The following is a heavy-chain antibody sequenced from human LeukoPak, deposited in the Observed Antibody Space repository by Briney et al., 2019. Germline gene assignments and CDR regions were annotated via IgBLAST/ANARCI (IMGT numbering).Heavy chain of an antibody. CDR3: ARLQVEMATNLFDY. Sequence: GESLKISCKGSGYSFTSYWIGWVRQMPGKGLEWMGIIYPSDSDTRYSPSFQGQVTISADKSISTAYLQWSSLKASGTAMYYCARLQVEMATNLFDYWGQGTLVTVSS. CDR2: IYPSDSDT. J-gene: IGHJ4*02. D-gene: IGHD5-24*01. CDR1: GYSFTSYW. V-gene: IGHV5-51*01.